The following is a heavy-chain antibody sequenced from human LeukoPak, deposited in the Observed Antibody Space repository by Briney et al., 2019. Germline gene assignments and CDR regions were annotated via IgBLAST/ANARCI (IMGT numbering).Heavy chain of an antibody. Sequence: DTLSLTCTVSGDSITGSSYYWGWIRQPPAKGLEWIGSMYYSGRTYPSPSLKPRVTISVDTSKTQFSLKLSSVPAADTAVYYCARHYYDSTGYYYFDYWGQGTLVTVSS. V-gene: IGHV4-39*01. CDR1: GDSITGSSYY. D-gene: IGHD3-22*01. CDR3: ARHYYDSTGYYYFDY. CDR2: MYYSGRT. J-gene: IGHJ4*02.